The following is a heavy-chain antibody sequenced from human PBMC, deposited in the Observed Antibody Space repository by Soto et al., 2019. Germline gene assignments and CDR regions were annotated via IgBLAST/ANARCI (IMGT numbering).Heavy chain of an antibody. Sequence: PSETLSLTCAVHGGPFSDYYWSWIRQPPGKGLEWIGEINQSGSTYYNPSLKSRVTISVDTSKNQFSLKLSSVTAADTAVYYCARGLVVVTNYGMDVWGQGTTVTVSS. CDR3: ARGLVVVTNYGMDV. CDR2: INQSGST. J-gene: IGHJ6*02. V-gene: IGHV4-34*09. D-gene: IGHD3-22*01. CDR1: GGPFSDYY.